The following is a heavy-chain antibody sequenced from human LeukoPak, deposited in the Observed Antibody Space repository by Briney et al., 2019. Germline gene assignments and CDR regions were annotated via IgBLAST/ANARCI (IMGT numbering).Heavy chain of an antibody. D-gene: IGHD2-2*02. CDR2: IIPVFATA. CDR3: ARVAGGRYCSSTSCYMRGWFDP. J-gene: IGHJ5*02. V-gene: IGHV1-69*13. Sequence: SVKVSCKTSRGTFSSYSISWVRQAPGQGLEWMGGIIPVFATANYAQKFQGRVTITADESTSTAYMELTSLRSEDTAVYYCARVAGGRYCSSTSCYMRGWFDPWGQGTLVTVSS. CDR1: RGTFSSYS.